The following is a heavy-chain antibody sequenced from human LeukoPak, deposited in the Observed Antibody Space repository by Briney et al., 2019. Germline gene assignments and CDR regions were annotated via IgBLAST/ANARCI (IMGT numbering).Heavy chain of an antibody. CDR3: SKDLPHTGAWALKY. V-gene: IGHV3-15*01. D-gene: IGHD1-14*01. CDR1: GFIFSDAW. Sequence: PGGSLRLSCTASGFIFSDAWMTWVRQAPGQGPEWVGRIKSKVSGGTTDYGSPVKGRFIISRDDSQNTLYLQMNSLRIDDTAVYYCSKDLPHTGAWALKYWGQGALVTVSS. CDR2: IKSKVSGGTT. J-gene: IGHJ4*02.